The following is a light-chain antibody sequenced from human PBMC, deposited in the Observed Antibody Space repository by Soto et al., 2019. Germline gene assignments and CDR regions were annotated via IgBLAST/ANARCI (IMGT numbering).Light chain of an antibody. V-gene: IGKV1-9*01. CDR3: QQLTSYPIT. J-gene: IGKJ5*01. CDR1: QGISNY. Sequence: DIQLSQSPSFLSASVGDRVTITCRASQGISNYLAWYQRKLGKAPKLLISTASILQSGVPSRFSGSGSGTEFTLTISSLQPEDFATYYCQQLTSYPITFGQGTRLEIK. CDR2: TAS.